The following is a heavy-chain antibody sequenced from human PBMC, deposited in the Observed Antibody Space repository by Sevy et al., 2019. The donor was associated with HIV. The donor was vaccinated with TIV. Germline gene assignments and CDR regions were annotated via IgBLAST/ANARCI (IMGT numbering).Heavy chain of an antibody. D-gene: IGHD1-1*01. V-gene: IGHV4-59*01. J-gene: IGHJ4*02. CDR2: RYFTGNT. CDR1: GGSISSYF. CDR3: ARDSTTRPRVLDY. Sequence: SETLSLTCSVSGGSISSYFWTWVRRSPGKGLEWIGNRYFTGNTDYSPSLKSRVTLSLDTSKSQFSLTLKSVTAADTAIYFSARDSTTRPRVLDYWGQGTLVTVSS.